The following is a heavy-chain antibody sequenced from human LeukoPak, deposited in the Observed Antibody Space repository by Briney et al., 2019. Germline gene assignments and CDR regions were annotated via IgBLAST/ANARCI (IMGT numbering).Heavy chain of an antibody. CDR1: GFTFSSYA. D-gene: IGHD2-21*01. Sequence: GGSLRLSCAASGFTFSSYAMSWVRQGTGKGLEWVSAIGSAGDTFYEGSVKGRFTISRESAKNSVYLQMNSLRAGDTAVYYCAREVMGNDRGAFDIWGQGTMVTVSS. V-gene: IGHV3-13*01. J-gene: IGHJ3*02. CDR2: IGSAGDT. CDR3: AREVMGNDRGAFDI.